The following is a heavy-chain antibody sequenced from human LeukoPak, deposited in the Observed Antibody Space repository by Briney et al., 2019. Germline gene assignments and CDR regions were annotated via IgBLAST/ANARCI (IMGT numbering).Heavy chain of an antibody. Sequence: SETLSLTCTVSGGSISSYYWSWIRQPAGKGLEWIGRIYTSGSTNYNPSLKSRVTMSVDTSKNQFSLKLSSVTAADTAVYYCARDLPNLGYYLRADAFDIWGQGTMVTVSS. J-gene: IGHJ3*02. CDR2: IYTSGST. CDR1: GGSISSYY. CDR3: ARDLPNLGYYLRADAFDI. V-gene: IGHV4-4*07. D-gene: IGHD3-22*01.